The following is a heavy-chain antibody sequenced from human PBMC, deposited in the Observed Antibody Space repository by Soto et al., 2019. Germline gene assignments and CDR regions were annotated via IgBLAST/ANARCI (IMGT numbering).Heavy chain of an antibody. J-gene: IGHJ6*02. Sequence: QVQLQESGPGLVKPSETLSLTCTVSGGTISRYYWSWIRQPPGKGLEWIGYMYNTGSTVYNPSFTSRVTISVDTSKIQFSLKLNSVTAADTAVYYWARDLWGYCGTDCYPLDVWGQGTTVTVSS. D-gene: IGHD2-21*02. CDR3: ARDLWGYCGTDCYPLDV. V-gene: IGHV4-59*01. CDR2: MYNTGST. CDR1: GGTISRYY.